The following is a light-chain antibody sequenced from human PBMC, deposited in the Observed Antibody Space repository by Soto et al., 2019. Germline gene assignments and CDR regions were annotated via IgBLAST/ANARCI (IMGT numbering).Light chain of an antibody. CDR1: SSDVGGYNY. J-gene: IGLJ1*01. V-gene: IGLV2-14*03. CDR2: DVS. CDR3: CSYRTSNTRQIV. Sequence: QSALTQPASVSGSPGQSITISCAGTSSDVGGYNYISWYQHHPGKAPKLMICDVSNRPSGVSNRLSGSKSGNTASLSISGLQPEDEADYYCCSYRTSNTRQIVCGTGTKVTVL.